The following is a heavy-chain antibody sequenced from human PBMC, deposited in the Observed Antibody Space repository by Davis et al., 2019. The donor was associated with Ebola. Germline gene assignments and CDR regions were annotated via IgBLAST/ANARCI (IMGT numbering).Heavy chain of an antibody. CDR3: ARGLWFREGFGMEV. V-gene: IGHV4-59*01. D-gene: IGHD3-10*01. CDR2: VYDIRST. Sequence: GSLRLTCTVSGDFISTYDWSWLRQSQGRGLEWAGYVYDIRSTNYNPSLMSRATISVDTSKNQFSLKLNSVTAADTAVYYCARGLWFREGFGMEVWCQGTTVTVSS. J-gene: IGHJ6*02. CDR1: GDFISTYD.